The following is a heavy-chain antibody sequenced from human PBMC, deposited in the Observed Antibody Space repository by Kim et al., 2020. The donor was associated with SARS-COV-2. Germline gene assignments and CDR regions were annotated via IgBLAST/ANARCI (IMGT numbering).Heavy chain of an antibody. V-gene: IGHV3-23*01. J-gene: IGHJ4*02. CDR1: GFTFTSRA. D-gene: IGHD6-19*01. CDR3: AKDDPSSGWLAFDS. Sequence: GGSLRLSCVASGFTFTSRAMSWVRQIPGKGLEWVASINNGGNPYYADAVKSGFTISRGVTKATLYLQMNSLRAEDKALYYYAKDDPSSGWLAFDSWGEG. CDR2: INNGGNP.